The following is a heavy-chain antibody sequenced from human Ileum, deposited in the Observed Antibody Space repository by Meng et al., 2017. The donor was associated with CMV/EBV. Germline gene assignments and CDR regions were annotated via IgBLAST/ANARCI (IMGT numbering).Heavy chain of an antibody. V-gene: IGHV4-34*01. J-gene: IGHJ5*02. D-gene: IGHD2-15*01. CDR1: GYQ. CDR3: ARRGRYCSGNSCYGPRINWFDP. CDR2: INHSGST. Sequence: GYQWSWIRQPPGKGLEWIGEINHSGSTNYNPSLKSRVIISVDTSKNQFSLKLSSVTAADTAVYYCARRGRYCSGNSCYGPRINWFDPWGQGTLVTVSS.